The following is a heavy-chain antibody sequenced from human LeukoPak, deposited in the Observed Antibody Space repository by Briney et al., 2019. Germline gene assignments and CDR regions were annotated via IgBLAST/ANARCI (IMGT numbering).Heavy chain of an antibody. J-gene: IGHJ4*02. D-gene: IGHD5-18*01. CDR1: GGSISSYY. CDR3: VSHGYSLGY. Sequence: PSETLSLTCTVSGGSISSYYWSWIRQPPGKGLEWIGYIYYSGSTNYNPSLKSRVTISVDTSKNQFSLKLSSVTAADTAVYYCVSHGYSLGYWGQGTLVTVSS. V-gene: IGHV4-59*01. CDR2: IYYSGST.